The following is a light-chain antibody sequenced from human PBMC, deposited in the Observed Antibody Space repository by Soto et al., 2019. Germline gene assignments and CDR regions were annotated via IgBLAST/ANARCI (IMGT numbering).Light chain of an antibody. CDR1: SSDVGSYNL. CDR3: CSYAGSSTYYV. V-gene: IGLV2-23*01. Sequence: QSVLTQPASVSGSPGQSITISCTGTSSDVGSYNLVSWYQQHPGKAPKLMIYEGSKRPSGVSNRFSGSKSGNTASLTISGLQXEDEADYYCCSYAGSSTYYVFGTETKLPVL. J-gene: IGLJ1*01. CDR2: EGS.